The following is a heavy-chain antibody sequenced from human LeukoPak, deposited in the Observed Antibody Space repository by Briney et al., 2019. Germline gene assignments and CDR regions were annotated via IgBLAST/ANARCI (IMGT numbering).Heavy chain of an antibody. Sequence: GGSLRLSCGASRFSFSSYGMHWVRQAPGKGLEWMAFIRYDGSKKYYADSLKGRFTVSRDNSRNTLYLQMNSLRPEDTAVYYCAKDVRPNNYGARQIDYWGQGTLVTVSS. CDR1: RFSFSSYG. CDR2: IRYDGSKK. D-gene: IGHD5-18*01. J-gene: IGHJ4*02. CDR3: AKDVRPNNYGARQIDY. V-gene: IGHV3-30*02.